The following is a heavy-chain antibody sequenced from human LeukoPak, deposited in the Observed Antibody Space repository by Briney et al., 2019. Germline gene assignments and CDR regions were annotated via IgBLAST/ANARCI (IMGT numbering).Heavy chain of an antibody. CDR1: GGSISSYC. D-gene: IGHD3-22*01. J-gene: IGHJ3*02. Sequence: SETLSLTCTVSGGSISSYCCSWIRQPPGKGLGWIGYIYSSGSTNYNPSLRSRVAISVDTSKNKFSLKLSSVTAADTAAYYCARRRYDSSGYDAFDIWGQGTMVTVSS. CDR3: ARRRYDSSGYDAFDI. CDR2: IYSSGST. V-gene: IGHV4-59*08.